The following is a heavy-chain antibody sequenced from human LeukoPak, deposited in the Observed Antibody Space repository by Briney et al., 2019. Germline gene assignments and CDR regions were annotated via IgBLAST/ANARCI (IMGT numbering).Heavy chain of an antibody. CDR3: ARNEAGYHYYTGV. V-gene: IGHV3-23*01. J-gene: IGHJ6*03. CDR2: ISGSGGST. D-gene: IGHD1-14*01. CDR1: GFTFSSYA. Sequence: GGSLRLSCAASGFTFSSYAMSWVRQAPGKGLEWVSAISGSGGSTYYADSVKGRFTISRDNSENTLYLHMSNMRPEDTATYYCARNEAGYHYYTGVWGEGTAVTVSS.